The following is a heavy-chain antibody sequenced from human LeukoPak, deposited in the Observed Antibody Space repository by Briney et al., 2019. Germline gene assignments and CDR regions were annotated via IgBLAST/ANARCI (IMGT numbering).Heavy chain of an antibody. J-gene: IGHJ4*02. CDR2: ISTSGDNT. CDR1: GFTFSSYA. D-gene: IGHD1-26*01. CDR3: ARVGGGSYYSHFDY. V-gene: IGHV3-23*01. Sequence: PGGSLRLSCAASGFTFSSYAMTWVRQAPGKGLEWVSAISTSGDNTYYADSVRGRFTISRDNSKNTLYLQMNSLRAEDTAVYYCARVGGGSYYSHFDYWGQGTLVTVSS.